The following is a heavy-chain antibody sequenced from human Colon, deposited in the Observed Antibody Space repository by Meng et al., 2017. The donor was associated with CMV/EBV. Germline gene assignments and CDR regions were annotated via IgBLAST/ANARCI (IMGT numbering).Heavy chain of an antibody. CDR1: GDSFSGY. CDR2: VSHSGTT. V-gene: IGHV4-34*01. CDR3: ARGWVRDRSSLHFNI. D-gene: IGHD6-6*01. Sequence: QVQLHEWGTGLLKPSETLSLPCPVVGDSFSGYWNGLRQSPEKGLEWIGEVSHSGTTYFNPALQNRLTLSADPSMKSFSLRLSSVTAADAAVYYCARGWVRDRSSLHFNIWGQGTLVTVSS. J-gene: IGHJ4*02.